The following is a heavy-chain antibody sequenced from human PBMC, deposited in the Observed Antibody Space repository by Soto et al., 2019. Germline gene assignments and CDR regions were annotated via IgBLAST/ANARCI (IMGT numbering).Heavy chain of an antibody. Sequence: SVKVSCKASGGTFSSYAISWVRQAPGQGLEWMGGIIPNFGTTNYAQKFQGRVTITADASTSTAYMELSRLRSDDTAVYYCARGVRLYCGGDCYHEYYFDYWGQGTLVTVSS. CDR1: GGTFSSYA. CDR3: ARGVRLYCGGDCYHEYYFDY. V-gene: IGHV1-69*13. D-gene: IGHD2-21*02. CDR2: IIPNFGTT. J-gene: IGHJ4*02.